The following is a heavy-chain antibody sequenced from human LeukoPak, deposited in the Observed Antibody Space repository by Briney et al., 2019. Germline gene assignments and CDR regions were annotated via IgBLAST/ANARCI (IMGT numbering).Heavy chain of an antibody. J-gene: IGHJ4*02. V-gene: IGHV3-43*02. CDR3: AKSRNYDSGTYLDY. CDR2: ISGETGTT. Sequence: GGSLRLSCAASGFTFSSYWMHWVRQAPGKGLEWVSLISGETGTTHYADSVKGRFTISRDNSENTLFLQMNSLRTEDTALYYCAKSRNYDSGTYLDYWGQGTLVTVSS. CDR1: GFTFSSYW. D-gene: IGHD3-10*01.